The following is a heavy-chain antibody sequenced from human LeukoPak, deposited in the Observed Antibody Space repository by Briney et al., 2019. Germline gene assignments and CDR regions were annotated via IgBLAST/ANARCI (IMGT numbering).Heavy chain of an antibody. Sequence: GGSLRLSCAASGFTFSNAWMSWVRQAPGKGLEWVGRIKSKTDGGTTDYAAPVKGRFTISRDDSKNTLYLQMNSLKTEDTAVYYCTTDGHVRGEKYCSGGSCYSDYWGQGTLVTVSS. CDR2: IKSKTDGGTT. CDR3: TTDGHVRGEKYCSGGSCYSDY. J-gene: IGHJ4*02. D-gene: IGHD2-15*01. V-gene: IGHV3-15*01. CDR1: GFTFSNAW.